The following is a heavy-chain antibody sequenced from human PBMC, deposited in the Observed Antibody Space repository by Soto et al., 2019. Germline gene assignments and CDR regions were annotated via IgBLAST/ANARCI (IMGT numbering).Heavy chain of an antibody. D-gene: IGHD2-2*01. CDR3: AKRYHTTTSCFDY. Sequence: VQLVESGGGLVHPGGSLRLSCAASGFTFNSYAMSWVRQAPGKGLEWVSITSGGGGTTYYADSVKGRFAISRDNSKNTLYLEMNSLRAEDTAVYFCAKRYHTTTSCFDYWGQGTLVTVSS. J-gene: IGHJ4*02. CDR1: GFTFNSYA. V-gene: IGHV3-23*04. CDR2: TSGGGGTT.